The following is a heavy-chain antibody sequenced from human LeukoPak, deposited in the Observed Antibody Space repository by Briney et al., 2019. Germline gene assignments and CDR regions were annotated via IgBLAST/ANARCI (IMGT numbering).Heavy chain of an antibody. Sequence: ASVKVSCKASGYTFTGYYMHWVRQAPGQGLEWMGGIIPIFGTANYAQKFQGRVTITADKSTSTAYMELSSLRSEDTAVYYCARGVGSSWYFLWFDPWGQGTLVTVSS. CDR1: GYTFTGYY. CDR3: ARGVGSSWYFLWFDP. J-gene: IGHJ5*02. V-gene: IGHV1-69*06. D-gene: IGHD6-13*01. CDR2: IIPIFGTA.